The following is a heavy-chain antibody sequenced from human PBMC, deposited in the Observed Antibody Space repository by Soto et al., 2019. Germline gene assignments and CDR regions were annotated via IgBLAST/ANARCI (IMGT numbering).Heavy chain of an antibody. D-gene: IGHD3-3*01. CDR1: GGSMTSYY. Sequence: PSETLSLTCRVSGGSMTSYYWNWLRQSPGKGLEWIGYIDDAGSTKFNPSLRSRVSMSILTSQGQVSLTLDSVTAADTAVYYCARAYFDFTGGYSPYWYSEVWGSGTLVTVS. V-gene: IGHV4-59*01. J-gene: IGHJ2*01. CDR2: IDDAGST. CDR3: ARAYFDFTGGYSPYWYSEV.